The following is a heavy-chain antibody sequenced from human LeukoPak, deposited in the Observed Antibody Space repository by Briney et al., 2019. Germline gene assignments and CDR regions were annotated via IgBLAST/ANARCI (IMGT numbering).Heavy chain of an antibody. D-gene: IGHD1-14*01. CDR2: LYYSGST. V-gene: IGHV4-59*06. CDR1: GGSNRSYY. J-gene: IGHJ4*02. Sequence: SETLSLTCTVSGGSNRSYYWSWIRHTPGKALEWIGYLYYSGSTYYNPSLKSRVTISVDTSKNPSSPQLRSVTAADPALSHCASILPPSKSSIGTYWGPGTLATASS. CDR3: ASILPPSKSSIGTY.